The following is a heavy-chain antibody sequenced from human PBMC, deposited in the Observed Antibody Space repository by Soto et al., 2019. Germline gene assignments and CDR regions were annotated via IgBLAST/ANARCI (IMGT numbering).Heavy chain of an antibody. Sequence: QVQLVQSGAELKKPGYSVKVSCKASGGTFSKYDISWVRQAPGQGLEWLGGIIPMFGTPNYGQKFQGRVAISADESTTTAYQGLRSLRSTDPAAYFCERPLRDRDFYPCLAFRGQGTTVTVSS. J-gene: IGHJ6*02. V-gene: IGHV1-69*01. CDR2: IIPMFGTP. CDR3: ERPLRDRDFYPCLAF. D-gene: IGHD3-16*01. CDR1: GGTFSKYD.